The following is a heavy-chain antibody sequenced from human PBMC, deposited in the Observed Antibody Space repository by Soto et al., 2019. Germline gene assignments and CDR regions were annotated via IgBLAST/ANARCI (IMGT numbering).Heavy chain of an antibody. CDR2: ISAYNDNT. J-gene: IGHJ4*02. Sequence: QVPLVQSGAEVKKPGASVKVSCKASGDTFTSYGISWVRQAPGQGLEWMGWISAYNDNTNYAQKLQGRVTMTTDTSTSTAYMELRSLRSDDTAVYYCARSTGLGIAVAGGFDYWGQGTLVTVSS. V-gene: IGHV1-18*04. CDR3: ARSTGLGIAVAGGFDY. D-gene: IGHD6-19*01. CDR1: GDTFTSYG.